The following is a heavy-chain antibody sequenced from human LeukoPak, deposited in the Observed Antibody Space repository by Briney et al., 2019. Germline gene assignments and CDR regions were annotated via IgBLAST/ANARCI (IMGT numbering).Heavy chain of an antibody. V-gene: IGHV4-31*03. CDR1: GGSISSGGYY. CDR2: IYYSGST. J-gene: IGHJ4*02. Sequence: PSETLSLTCTVSGGSISSGGYYWSWIRQHPGKGLEWIGYIYYSGSTYYNPSLKSRVTISVDTSKNQFSLKLSSVTAADTAVYYCAKDLHYGGSGMRYFDYWGQGTLVTVSS. CDR3: AKDLHYGGSGMRYFDY. D-gene: IGHD4-23*01.